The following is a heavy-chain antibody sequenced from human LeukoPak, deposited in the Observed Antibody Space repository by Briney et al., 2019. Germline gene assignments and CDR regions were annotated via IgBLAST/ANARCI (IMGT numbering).Heavy chain of an antibody. CDR2: INPNSGGT. J-gene: IGHJ4*02. CDR1: GYTFTGYY. V-gene: IGHV1-2*06. Sequence: ASVKVSCKASGYTFTGYYMHWVRQAPGQGLEWMGRINPNSGGTSYAQKFQGRVTMTRDTSINTAYMELSRLRSDDTAVYYCARGRHYGEPFHFDYWGQGTLVTFSS. D-gene: IGHD4-17*01. CDR3: ARGRHYGEPFHFDY.